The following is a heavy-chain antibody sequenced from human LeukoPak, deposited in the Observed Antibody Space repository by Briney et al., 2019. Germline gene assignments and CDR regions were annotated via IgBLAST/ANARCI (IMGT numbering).Heavy chain of an antibody. CDR2: ISGSGGST. CDR1: GFTFSSYA. J-gene: IGHJ4*02. V-gene: IGHV3-23*01. D-gene: IGHD2-8*01. Sequence: GGSLRLSCAASGFTFSSYAMHWVRQAPGKGLEWVSAISGSGGSTYYAGSVKGRFTISRDNSKNTLYLQMNSLRAEDTAVYYCAKADIVLMVYATPNDYWGQGTLVTVSS. CDR3: AKADIVLMVYATPNDY.